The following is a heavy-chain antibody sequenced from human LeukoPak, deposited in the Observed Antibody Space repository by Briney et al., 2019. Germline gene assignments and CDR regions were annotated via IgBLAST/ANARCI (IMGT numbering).Heavy chain of an antibody. CDR1: GGSISSYY. V-gene: IGHV4-4*07. CDR3: ARGGYQLVLWDYFDY. CDR2: LYTSGGP. D-gene: IGHD2-2*01. J-gene: IGHJ4*02. Sequence: KPSETPSPTCTVPGGSISSYYWGWIRQPARKGVGWIWGLYTSGGPNYNPSLKSRVTMSVDTSKNQFSLKLSSVTAADTAVYYCARGGYQLVLWDYFDYWGQGTLVTVSS.